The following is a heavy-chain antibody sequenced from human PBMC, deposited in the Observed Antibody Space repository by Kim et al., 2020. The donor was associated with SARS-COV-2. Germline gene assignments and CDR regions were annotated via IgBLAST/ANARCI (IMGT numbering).Heavy chain of an antibody. Sequence: GGSLRLSCEASGLSFSDSAVHWVRRASGKGPEWVGQSGDRHASFATTFAASVEGRFTISRDDSTNTAYLQMRSLKIEDTALYFCLFLSGSSRFIREYWG. J-gene: IGHJ4*01. CDR3: LFLSGSSRFIREY. V-gene: IGHV3-73*01. CDR2: SGDRHASFAT. D-gene: IGHD3-10*01. CDR1: GLSFSDSA.